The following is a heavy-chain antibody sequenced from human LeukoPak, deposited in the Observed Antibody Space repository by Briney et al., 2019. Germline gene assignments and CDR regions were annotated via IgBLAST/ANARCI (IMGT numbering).Heavy chain of an antibody. J-gene: IGHJ1*01. Sequence: GGSLRLSCAAYGFTFSNYWMTWIRQAPGKGVEWVANIKQDGIEKYYVDSVEGRFTVSRDNTKNSLFLQMDSLRAEDTAVYYCARGSSGYYCDHFQTWGQGSLVTVSS. D-gene: IGHD3-22*01. CDR3: ARGSSGYYCDHFQT. CDR1: GFTFSNYW. CDR2: IKQDGIEK. V-gene: IGHV3-7*01.